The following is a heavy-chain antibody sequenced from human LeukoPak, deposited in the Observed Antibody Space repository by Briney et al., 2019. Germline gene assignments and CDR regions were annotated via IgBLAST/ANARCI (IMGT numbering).Heavy chain of an antibody. J-gene: IGHJ4*02. CDR1: GYTFTSYY. V-gene: IGHV1-46*01. CDR3: ARHLYYYDSSGYSS. CDR2: INPSGGST. Sequence: ASVKVSCKASGYTFTSYYMHWVRQAPGQGLEWMGIINPSGGSTSYAQKFQGRVTITADESTSTAYMELSSLRSEDTAVYYCARHLYYYDSSGYSSWGQGTLVTVSS. D-gene: IGHD3-22*01.